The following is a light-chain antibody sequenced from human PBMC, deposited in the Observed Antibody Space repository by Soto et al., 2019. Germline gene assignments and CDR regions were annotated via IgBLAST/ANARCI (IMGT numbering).Light chain of an antibody. CDR1: SSDVGGYNY. J-gene: IGLJ1*01. CDR3: SSYAGSSNV. V-gene: IGLV2-8*01. Sequence: QSALTQPPSASGSPGQSVAISCTGTSSDVGGYNYVSWYQQHPGKAPKLMIYEVNKRPSGVPDRFSGSKSGNTASLTVYGLHAEDEADDYCSSYAGSSNVFGTGTKLTVL. CDR2: EVN.